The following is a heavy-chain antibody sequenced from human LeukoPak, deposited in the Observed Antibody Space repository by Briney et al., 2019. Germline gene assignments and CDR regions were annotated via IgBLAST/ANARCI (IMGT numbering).Heavy chain of an antibody. D-gene: IGHD5-12*01. CDR1: GFTFSSYD. CDR2: ISHDGSDK. CDR3: AKDKAPLYSGYDWDLDF. J-gene: IGHJ4*02. V-gene: IGHV3-30*18. Sequence: GGSLRLSCAASGFTFSSYDMHWVRQAPGKGLEWLAVISHDGSDKYYADSVKGRLTVSRDNSKNTLYLQMNSLRAEDTALYYCAKDKAPLYSGYDWDLDFWGQGTLVTVSS.